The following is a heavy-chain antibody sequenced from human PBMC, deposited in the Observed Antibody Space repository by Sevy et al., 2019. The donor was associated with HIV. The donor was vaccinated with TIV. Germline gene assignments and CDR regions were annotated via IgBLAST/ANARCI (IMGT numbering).Heavy chain of an antibody. CDR2: ISSSGSSI. V-gene: IGHV3-48*03. D-gene: IGHD2-8*01. J-gene: IGHJ5*02. Sequence: GGSLRLSCTASEFTFSSYDTNWVRQAPGKGLEWVSKISSSGSSIYYADSVKGRFTISRDNAKNSLNLQMNSLRAEDTAVYYCTRNGGAFDNGFDPWGQGTLVTVSS. CDR3: TRNGGAFDNGFDP. CDR1: EFTFSSYD.